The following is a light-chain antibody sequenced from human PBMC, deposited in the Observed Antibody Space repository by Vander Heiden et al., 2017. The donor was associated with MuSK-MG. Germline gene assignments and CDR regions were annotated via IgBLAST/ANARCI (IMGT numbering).Light chain of an antibody. CDR3: SSYAGSNKVL. CDR1: SRDIGIYNY. CDR2: AID. V-gene: IGLV2-8*01. J-gene: IGLJ3*02. Sequence: QSALTQPPSASGSPGQSVTISCTGTSRDIGIYNYVSWCQQHPGKAPKLMIYAIDKRPSGVPDRFSGSRSANTASLTVSGLQADDEADYFCSSYAGSNKVLFGGGTRLTVL.